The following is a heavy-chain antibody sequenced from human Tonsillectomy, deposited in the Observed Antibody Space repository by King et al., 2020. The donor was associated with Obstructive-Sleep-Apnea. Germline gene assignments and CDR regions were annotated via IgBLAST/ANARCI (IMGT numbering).Heavy chain of an antibody. CDR1: GYSFSDYY. D-gene: IGHD3-10*01. Sequence: LVQSGAEVRKPGASVKVSCKASGYSFSDYYIHWVRQAPGQGLEWMGLINPRDGSTTYSQKLHGRVTMIRNTSTSTVYMELSSLRSEDTAVFYCARARSGSFYKIALAYWGQGTLVTVSS. CDR3: ARARSGSFYKIALAY. V-gene: IGHV1-46*03. CDR2: INPRDGST. J-gene: IGHJ4*02.